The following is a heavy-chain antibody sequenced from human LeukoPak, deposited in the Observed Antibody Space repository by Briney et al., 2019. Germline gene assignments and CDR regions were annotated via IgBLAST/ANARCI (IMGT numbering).Heavy chain of an antibody. V-gene: IGHV1-69*05. Sequence: GASVKVSCKASGGTFSSYAISWVRQAPGQGLEWMGGIIPIFGTANYAQKFQGRVTITTDESTSTAYMELSSLRSEDTAVYYCARARMGYCSSTSCYDFDYWGQGTLVTVSS. CDR2: IIPIFGTA. CDR3: ARARMGYCSSTSCYDFDY. J-gene: IGHJ4*02. D-gene: IGHD2-2*01. CDR1: GGTFSSYA.